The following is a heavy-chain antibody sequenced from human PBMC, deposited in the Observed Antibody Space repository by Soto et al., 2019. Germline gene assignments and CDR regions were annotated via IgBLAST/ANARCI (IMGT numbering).Heavy chain of an antibody. D-gene: IGHD6-13*01. CDR3: VTSLPSSKWSGFEP. CDR1: GFSFSDHY. V-gene: IGHV3-72*01. J-gene: IGHJ1*01. Sequence: EVLLVESGGGLVRPGGSLRLSCAASGFSFSDHYMDWVRQAPGEGLEWVGRTRNKAYSFTTEYATALKGRFTTSREDSEDSLYLQMNSLKTEDTALYYCVTSLPSSKWSGFEPWGQCTLVTVSP. CDR2: TRNKAYSFTT.